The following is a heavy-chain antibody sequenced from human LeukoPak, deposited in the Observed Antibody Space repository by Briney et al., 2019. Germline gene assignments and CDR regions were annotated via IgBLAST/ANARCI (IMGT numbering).Heavy chain of an antibody. CDR2: IKPDGTEK. Sequence: GGSLRLSCAASGFLFSNYWMSWVRQAPGKGLEWVANIKPDGTEKYYVDSLKGRFTISRDNAKNSVYLQMNSLRVEDTAVYYCARGGNSSWDYWGQGALVTVSS. CDR1: GFLFSNYW. V-gene: IGHV3-7*01. J-gene: IGHJ4*02. CDR3: ARGGNSSWDY. D-gene: IGHD6-6*01.